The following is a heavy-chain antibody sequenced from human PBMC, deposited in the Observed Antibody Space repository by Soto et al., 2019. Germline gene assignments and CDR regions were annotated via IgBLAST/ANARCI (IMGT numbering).Heavy chain of an antibody. Sequence: WGSLRLSCAASGFTFSSYAMHWVRQAPGKGLEWVAVISYDGSNKYYADSVKGRFTISRDNSKNTLYLQMNSLRAEDTAVYYCARSDEVPGFDYWGQGTLVTVSS. CDR3: ARSDEVPGFDY. CDR2: ISYDGSNK. D-gene: IGHD1-1*01. V-gene: IGHV3-30-3*01. CDR1: GFTFSSYA. J-gene: IGHJ4*02.